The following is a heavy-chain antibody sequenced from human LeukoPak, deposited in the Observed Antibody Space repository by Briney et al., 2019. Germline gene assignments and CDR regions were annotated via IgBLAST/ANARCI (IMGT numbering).Heavy chain of an antibody. J-gene: IGHJ6*02. CDR1: GHTFTGYY. Sequence: ASVKVSCKASGHTFTGYYVHWVRQAPGQGLEWMGWINPNSGGTNYAQKFRGRVTMTRDTSNSTAYMELSRLRSDDTAVYYCTRYPRDYYYFGMDVWGQGTTVTVSS. CDR2: INPNSGGT. V-gene: IGHV1-2*02. CDR3: TRYPRDYYYFGMDV. D-gene: IGHD1-26*01.